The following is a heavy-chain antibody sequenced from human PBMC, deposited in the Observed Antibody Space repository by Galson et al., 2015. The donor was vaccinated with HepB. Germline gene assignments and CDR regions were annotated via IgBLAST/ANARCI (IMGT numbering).Heavy chain of an antibody. J-gene: IGHJ5*02. Sequence: SLRLSCAASGFTFSDPYMSWIRQAPGKGLEWVSYISGSGTDTNYADSVKGRFTISRDNAKNSLYLQMNSLEAEDTALYYCAKGAPGAGSWGQGTLVTVSS. CDR3: AKGAPGAGS. V-gene: IGHV3-11*06. CDR1: GFTFSDPY. CDR2: ISGSGTDT.